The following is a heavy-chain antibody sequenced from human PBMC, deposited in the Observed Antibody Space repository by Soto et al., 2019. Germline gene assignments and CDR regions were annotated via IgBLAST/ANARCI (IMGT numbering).Heavy chain of an antibody. V-gene: IGHV1-69*01. CDR1: GGTFSSYA. CDR2: IIPIFGTA. J-gene: IGHJ4*02. CDR3: AGVWFGELLSWFDY. Sequence: QVQLVQSGAEVKKPGSSVKVSCKASGGTFSSYAISWVRQAPGQGLEWMGGIIPIFGTANYAQKFQGRVTITADESTSTAYREWRGLRLEDPAGYYGAGVWFGELLSWFDYWGQGTLVTVSS. D-gene: IGHD3-10*01.